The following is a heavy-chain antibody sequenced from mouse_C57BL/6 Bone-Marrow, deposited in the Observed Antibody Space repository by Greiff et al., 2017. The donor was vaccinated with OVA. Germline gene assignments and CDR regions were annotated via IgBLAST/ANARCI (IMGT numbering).Heavy chain of an antibody. CDR3: ARNLMGSSYDWFAY. D-gene: IGHD1-1*01. Sequence: VQLQQSGAELVKPGASVKISCKASGYAFSSYWMNWVKQRPGKGLEWIGQIYPGDGDTNYNGKFKGKATLTADKSSSTAYMQLSSLTSEDSAVYFCARNLMGSSYDWFAYWGQGTLVTVSA. CDR2: IYPGDGDT. J-gene: IGHJ3*01. CDR1: GYAFSSYW. V-gene: IGHV1-80*01.